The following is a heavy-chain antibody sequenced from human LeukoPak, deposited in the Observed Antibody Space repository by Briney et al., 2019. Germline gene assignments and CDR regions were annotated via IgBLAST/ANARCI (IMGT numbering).Heavy chain of an antibody. V-gene: IGHV3-53*01. CDR2: IYSGGRT. J-gene: IGHJ3*02. CDR1: GFTVSSNY. CDR3: ARLMTTVVKNRWHAFDI. D-gene: IGHD4-23*01. Sequence: GGSLRLSCAASGFTVSSNYMSWVRQAPGKGPGWVSVIYSGGRTYYADSVKGRFTISRDNSKNTLYVQMNSLRAEDTAVYYCARLMTTVVKNRWHAFDIWGQGTMVTVSS.